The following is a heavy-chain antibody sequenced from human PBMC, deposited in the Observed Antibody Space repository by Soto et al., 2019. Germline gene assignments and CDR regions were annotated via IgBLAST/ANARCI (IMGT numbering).Heavy chain of an antibody. CDR2: IYYSGST. J-gene: IGHJ5*02. CDR1: GGSISSGGYY. Sequence: SETLSLTCTVSGGSISSGGYYWSWIRQHPGKGLEWIGYIYYSGSTYYNPSLKSRVTISVDTSKNQFSLKLSSVTAADTAVYYCASSHNLTYYDFWSGARADWFDPWGQGTLVTVSS. V-gene: IGHV4-31*03. D-gene: IGHD3-3*01. CDR3: ASSHNLTYYDFWSGARADWFDP.